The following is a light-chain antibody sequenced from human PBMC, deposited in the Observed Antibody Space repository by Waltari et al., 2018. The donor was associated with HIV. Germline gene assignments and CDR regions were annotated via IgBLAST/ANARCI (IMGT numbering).Light chain of an antibody. CDR1: QSIGRW. CDR3: QQASSLPLT. V-gene: IGKV1-12*01. CDR2: ASS. Sequence: DIQMTQSPSSVSASVVDRVPITCRASQSIGRWLVWYQQTPGKAPKLLIYASSTLQPGVPSRFSGSGSGTSFALTITSLQPEDFATYYCQQASSLPLTFGGGTKVEIK. J-gene: IGKJ4*01.